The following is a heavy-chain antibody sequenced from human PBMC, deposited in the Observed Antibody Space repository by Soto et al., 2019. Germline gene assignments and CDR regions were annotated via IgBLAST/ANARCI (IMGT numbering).Heavy chain of an antibody. Sequence: GGSLRLSCAASGFNFSRFWTHWVRQVPGRGLVWVSHINSDGSRTSYADSVKGRFTISRDNAKNTLYLQMNSLRAEDTAVYYCARDHSSCSSARCYSFYYGMDLWGQGTTVTVSS. CDR3: ARDHSSCSSARCYSFYYGMDL. V-gene: IGHV3-74*01. CDR1: GFNFSRFW. D-gene: IGHD2-2*01. J-gene: IGHJ6*02. CDR2: INSDGSRT.